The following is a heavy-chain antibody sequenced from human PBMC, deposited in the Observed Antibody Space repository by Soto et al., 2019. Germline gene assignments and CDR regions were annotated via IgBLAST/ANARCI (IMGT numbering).Heavy chain of an antibody. Sequence: QVQLQESGPGLLKPSETLSLTCAVSGDSVSSGSYYWSWIRQPPGKGLEWIGYIYYSGDTIYNPSLKSRVTISVDTSKNKFSLKLSSVTAADTAVYYCARGYDFWSGQIDFWGQGTLVTVSS. CDR2: IYYSGDT. CDR3: ARGYDFWSGQIDF. D-gene: IGHD3-3*01. V-gene: IGHV4-61*01. J-gene: IGHJ4*02. CDR1: GDSVSSGSYY.